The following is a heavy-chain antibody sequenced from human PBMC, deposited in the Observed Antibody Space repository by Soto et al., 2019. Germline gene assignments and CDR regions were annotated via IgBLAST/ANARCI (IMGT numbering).Heavy chain of an antibody. Sequence: SETLSLTCSVSGGSVSNKSYYWSWIPQHPGKRLEWIGYVYYSGTTNYNPSLKSGVTISVDLSKNQFSLRLSSVTNADTALYYCARTTAVPNTLRSRYFFDYWGQGTLVTVSS. CDR3: ARTTAVPNTLRSRYFFDY. D-gene: IGHD4-17*01. CDR2: VYYSGTT. CDR1: GGSVSNKSYY. J-gene: IGHJ4*02. V-gene: IGHV4-61*01.